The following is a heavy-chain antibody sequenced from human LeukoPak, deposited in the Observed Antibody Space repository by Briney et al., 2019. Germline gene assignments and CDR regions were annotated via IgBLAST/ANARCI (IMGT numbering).Heavy chain of an antibody. CDR2: INPNSGGT. D-gene: IGHD6-19*01. CDR1: GYTFTGYY. Sequence: ASVKVSCKASGYTFTGYYMHWVRQAPGQGGERMGRINPNSGGTNYVQKFQGRVTITRETIISTAYMEMRRLRDSETDVYLCGRAPGARSGLDYCFAPWRQATLLTVSS. V-gene: IGHV1-2*05. CDR3: GRAPGARSGLDYCFAP. J-gene: IGHJ5*02.